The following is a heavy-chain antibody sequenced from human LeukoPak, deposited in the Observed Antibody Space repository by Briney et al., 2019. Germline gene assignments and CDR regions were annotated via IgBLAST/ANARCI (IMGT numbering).Heavy chain of an antibody. CDR1: GYTFTSYD. V-gene: IGHV1-8*01. CDR2: MNPNSGNT. Sequence: ASVKVSCKASGYTFTSYDINWVRQATGQGLEWMGWMNPNSGNTGYAQKFQGRATMTRNTSISTAYMELSSLRSEDTAVYYCARGPPDPYYDFWSGYPPYYYYYGMDVWGQGTTVTVSS. J-gene: IGHJ6*02. CDR3: ARGPPDPYYDFWSGYPPYYYYYGMDV. D-gene: IGHD3-3*01.